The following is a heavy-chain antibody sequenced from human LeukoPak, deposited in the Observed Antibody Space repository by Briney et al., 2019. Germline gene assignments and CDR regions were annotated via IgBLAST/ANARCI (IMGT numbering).Heavy chain of an antibody. CDR1: GFSFSNYW. CDR3: ARIWYFGDNNWRYFDY. Sequence: GGSLRLSCAASGFSFSNYWMSWVRQAPGKGLDWVANIDPHGSETQYVGSVKGRFTTSRDNAKNSLYVQMNSLRAEDTAIYYCARIWYFGDNNWRYFDYWGQGTLVTVAS. V-gene: IGHV3-7*01. CDR2: IDPHGSET. J-gene: IGHJ4*03. D-gene: IGHD1-1*01.